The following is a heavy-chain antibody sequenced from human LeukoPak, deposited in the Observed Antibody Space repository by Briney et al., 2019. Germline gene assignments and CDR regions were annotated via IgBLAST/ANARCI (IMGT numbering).Heavy chain of an antibody. J-gene: IGHJ4*02. CDR1: GFTFSSYA. CDR3: AKVSQGAVAGTIFDY. V-gene: IGHV3-23*01. CDR2: ISGSGGST. D-gene: IGHD6-19*01. Sequence: TGGSLRLSGAASGFTFSSYAMSWVRQAPGKGLEGGSAISGSGGSTYYADSVKGRFTISRDNSKNTLYLQMNSLRAEDTAVYYCAKVSQGAVAGTIFDYWGQGTLVTVSS.